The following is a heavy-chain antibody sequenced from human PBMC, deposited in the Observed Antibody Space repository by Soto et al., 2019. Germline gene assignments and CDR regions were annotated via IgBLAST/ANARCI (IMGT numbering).Heavy chain of an antibody. CDR3: ARDRSRGAFDI. J-gene: IGHJ3*02. D-gene: IGHD3-10*01. CDR2: IYSGGST. Sequence: EVPLVESGGGLVQPGGSLRLSCAASGFTVSSNYMSWVRQAPGKGLEWVSVIYSGGSTYYADSVKGRFTISRDNSKNTLYLQMNSLRAEDTAVYYCARDRSRGAFDIWGQGTMVTVSS. V-gene: IGHV3-66*01. CDR1: GFTVSSNY.